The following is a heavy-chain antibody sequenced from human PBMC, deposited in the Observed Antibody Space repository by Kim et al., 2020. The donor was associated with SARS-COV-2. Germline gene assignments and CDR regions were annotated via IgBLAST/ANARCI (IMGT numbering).Heavy chain of an antibody. CDR2: IHYSGST. CDR1: GDSISSYY. Sequence: SETLSLTCNVSGDSISSYYWSWIRQPPGKGLEWIGYIHYSGSTNYNPSLKSRGTISLDKSKKQFSLRLSSVTAADTAVYYCARGIDGYNYYNYWGQGTLVTVSS. D-gene: IGHD5-12*01. J-gene: IGHJ4*02. V-gene: IGHV4-59*01. CDR3: ARGIDGYNYYNY.